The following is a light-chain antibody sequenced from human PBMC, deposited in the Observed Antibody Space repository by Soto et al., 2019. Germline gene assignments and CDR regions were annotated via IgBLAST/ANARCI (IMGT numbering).Light chain of an antibody. Sequence: VIHMTQSPSLLSASPGDRVTISFRMSQGISRYLAWYQQKPGKAPELLIYAASTLQSGVPSRFSGSGSGTDFTLTISCLQSEDFATYYCQQYYSFPRTFGQGTKVDI. V-gene: IGKV1D-8*01. J-gene: IGKJ1*01. CDR2: AAS. CDR3: QQYYSFPRT. CDR1: QGISRY.